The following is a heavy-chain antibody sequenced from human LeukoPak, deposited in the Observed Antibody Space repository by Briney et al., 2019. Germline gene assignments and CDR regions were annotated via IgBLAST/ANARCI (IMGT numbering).Heavy chain of an antibody. D-gene: IGHD3-3*01. CDR1: GGSISSGGYY. J-gene: IGHJ4*02. Sequence: PSQTLSLTCTVSGGSISSGGYYWSRIRQHPGKGLEWIGYIYYSGSTYYNPSLKGRVTISVDTSKNQFSLKLSSVTAADTAVYYCARTLRFLEWFDYWGQGTLVTVSS. CDR3: ARTLRFLEWFDY. V-gene: IGHV4-31*03. CDR2: IYYSGST.